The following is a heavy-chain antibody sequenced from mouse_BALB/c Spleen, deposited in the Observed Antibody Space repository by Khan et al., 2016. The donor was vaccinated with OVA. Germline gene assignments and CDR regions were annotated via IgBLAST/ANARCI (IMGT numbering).Heavy chain of an antibody. CDR1: GYTFTEYT. CDR3: ARRDYYAYYWYFDV. D-gene: IGHD1-2*01. CDR2: FNPNNGGA. Sequence: EVELKESGPELVKPGASVKISCKTSGYTFTEYTIHWVKQSHGKSLEWIGRFNPNNGGAHYNQKFKGKATLTVDKSSNTAYMELRSLTSEDSAVYYCARRDYYAYYWYFDVWGAGTTVTVSS. V-gene: IGHV1-18*01. J-gene: IGHJ1*01.